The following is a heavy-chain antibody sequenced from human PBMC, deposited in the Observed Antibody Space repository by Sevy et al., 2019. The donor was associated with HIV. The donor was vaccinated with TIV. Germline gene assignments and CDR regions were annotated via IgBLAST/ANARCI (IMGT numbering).Heavy chain of an antibody. CDR3: ARDSLSSSWYGVLDP. CDR2: ISSSSSYI. J-gene: IGHJ5*02. D-gene: IGHD6-13*01. V-gene: IGHV3-21*01. CDR1: GFTFSSYS. Sequence: GGCLRLSCAASGFTFSSYSMNWVRQAPGKGLEWVSSISSSSSYIYYADSVKGRFTISRDNAKNSLYLQMNSLRAEDPAVYYCARDSLSSSWYGVLDPWGQGTLVTVSS.